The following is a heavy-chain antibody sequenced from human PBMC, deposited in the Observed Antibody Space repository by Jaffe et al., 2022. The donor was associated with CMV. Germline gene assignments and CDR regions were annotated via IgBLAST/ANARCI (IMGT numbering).Heavy chain of an antibody. CDR2: IKQDGSEK. J-gene: IGHJ3*02. D-gene: IGHD3-22*01. Sequence: EVQLVESGGGLVQPGGSLRLSCAASGFTFSSYWMSWVRQAPGKGLEWVANIKQDGSEKYYVDSVKGRFTISRDNAKNSLYLQMNSLRAEDTAVYYCASDFNDSSGYYYGRGSAFDIWGQGTMVTVSS. CDR3: ASDFNDSSGYYYGRGSAFDI. CDR1: GFTFSSYW. V-gene: IGHV3-7*01.